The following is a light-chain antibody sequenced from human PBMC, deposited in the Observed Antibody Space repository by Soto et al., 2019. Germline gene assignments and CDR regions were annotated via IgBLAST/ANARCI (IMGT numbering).Light chain of an antibody. CDR3: QQYNSYSLT. V-gene: IGKV1-5*01. J-gene: IGKJ4*01. CDR1: QSISDW. CDR2: DAS. Sequence: DIRMTQSPYTLSASVGDRVTITCRASQSISDWLAWYQQKPGKAPKLLIYDASGLESGVPSRFSGSGSGTEFTLTISSLQPDDFATYYCQQYNSYSLTFGGGTKVDNK.